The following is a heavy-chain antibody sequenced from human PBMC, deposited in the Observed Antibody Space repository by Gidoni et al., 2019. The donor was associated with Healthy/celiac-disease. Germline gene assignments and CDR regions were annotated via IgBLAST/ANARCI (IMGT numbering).Heavy chain of an antibody. CDR2: ISSSSSYI. D-gene: IGHD5-12*01. Sequence: EVQLVESGGGLVKPGGSLRLSCAASGFTFRSYSMNWVRQAPGKGLEWVSSISSSSSYIYYADSVKGRFTISRDNAKNSLYLQMNSLRAEDTAVYYCARGSIVATIGYFDYWGQGTLVTVSS. CDR3: ARGSIVATIGYFDY. CDR1: GFTFRSYS. V-gene: IGHV3-21*01. J-gene: IGHJ4*02.